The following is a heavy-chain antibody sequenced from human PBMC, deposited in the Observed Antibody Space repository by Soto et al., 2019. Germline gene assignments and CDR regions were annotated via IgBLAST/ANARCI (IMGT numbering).Heavy chain of an antibody. CDR1: GFTFSSYE. CDR2: ISSSGSTI. CDR3: ASAGKYYDFWSGYSNWYYYGMDV. D-gene: IGHD3-3*01. Sequence: GGSLRLSCAASGFTFSSYEMNWVRQAPGKGLEWVSYISSSGSTIYYADSVKGRFTISRDNAKNSLYLQMNSLRAEDTAVYYCASAGKYYDFWSGYSNWYYYGMDVWGQGTTVTVSS. V-gene: IGHV3-48*03. J-gene: IGHJ6*02.